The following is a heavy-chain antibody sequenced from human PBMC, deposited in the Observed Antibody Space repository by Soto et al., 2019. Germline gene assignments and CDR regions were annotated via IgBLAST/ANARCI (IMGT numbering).Heavy chain of an antibody. D-gene: IGHD3-3*01. V-gene: IGHV2-5*02. Sequence: QITLNESGPTVVSPTETLTLTCRFSGFSLTTSGVGVPWIRQSPGKAPEWLALIYWDDDKRYSASLKRRLSITHHTSKSQVGATGSESDPTDTATYYCAHSVLRTVFGLVTTTEIYFDLWGQGTPVAVSS. CDR3: AHSVLRTVFGLVTTTEIYFDL. J-gene: IGHJ4*02. CDR2: IYWDDDK. CDR1: GFSLTTSGVG.